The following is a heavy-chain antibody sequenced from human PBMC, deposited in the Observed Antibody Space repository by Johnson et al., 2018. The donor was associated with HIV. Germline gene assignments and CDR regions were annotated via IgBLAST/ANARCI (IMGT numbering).Heavy chain of an antibody. CDR2: ISHDGSNK. CDR1: GFTFSYYA. V-gene: IGHV3-30-3*01. CDR3: ARGGLYIQFLAFDAFDI. Sequence: QVQLVESGGGVVQPGTSLRLSCAASGFTFSYYAIFWVRQAPGKGLEWVAVISHDGSNKYYADSVKGRFTISRDNSKNTLYLQMNSLGPEDTAVYFCARGGLYIQFLAFDAFDIWGQGTMVTVSS. D-gene: IGHD4-11*01. J-gene: IGHJ3*02.